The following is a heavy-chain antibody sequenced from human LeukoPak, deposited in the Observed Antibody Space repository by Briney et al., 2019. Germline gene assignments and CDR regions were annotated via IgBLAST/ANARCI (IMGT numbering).Heavy chain of an antibody. J-gene: IGHJ4*02. Sequence: PSETLSLTCTVSGGSISSYYWSWIRQPPGKGLEWIGYIYYSGSTNYNPSPKSRVTISVDTSKNQFSLKLSSVTAADTAVYYCARAITMVRGVIFDYWGQGTLVTVSS. V-gene: IGHV4-59*01. D-gene: IGHD3-10*01. CDR1: GGSISSYY. CDR3: ARAITMVRGVIFDY. CDR2: IYYSGST.